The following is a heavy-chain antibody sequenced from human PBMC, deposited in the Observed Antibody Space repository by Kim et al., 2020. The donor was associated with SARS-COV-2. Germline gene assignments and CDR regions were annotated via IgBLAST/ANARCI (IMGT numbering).Heavy chain of an antibody. CDR3: ATMGEQQLHHPFDY. V-gene: IGHV3-21*01. D-gene: IGHD6-13*01. CDR1: RFTFSSYT. Sequence: GGSLRLSCAASRFTFSSYTLSWVRQAPGKGLEWVSSISSSSSYIYYADSVKGRFTISRDNAKNSLYLQMNSLRAEDTAVYYCATMGEQQLHHPFDYWGQG. J-gene: IGHJ4*02. CDR2: ISSSSSYI.